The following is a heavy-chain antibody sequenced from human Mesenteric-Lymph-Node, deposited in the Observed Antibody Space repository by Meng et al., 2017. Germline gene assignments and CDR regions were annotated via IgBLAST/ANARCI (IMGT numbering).Heavy chain of an antibody. D-gene: IGHD2-15*01. CDR1: GFTFSDYY. CDR2: ISRSGSTI. J-gene: IGHJ3*02. CDR3: VREYCSGGSCSYAPHDSFDI. V-gene: IGHV3-11*04. Sequence: GESLKISCAASGFTFSDYYMTWIRQAPGKGLEWVSHISRSGSTIFFADSVEGRFTVSRDNAKNSLYLQMNSLRGEDTAVYYCVREYCSGGSCSYAPHDSFDIWGQGTMVTVSS.